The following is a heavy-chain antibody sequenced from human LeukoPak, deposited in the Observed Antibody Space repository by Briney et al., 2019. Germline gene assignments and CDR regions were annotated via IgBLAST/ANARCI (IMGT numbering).Heavy chain of an antibody. CDR1: GFSVSDYS. J-gene: IGHJ4*02. D-gene: IGHD3/OR15-3a*01. CDR3: ARDWDWSFDH. Sequence: GGSLRLSCAASGFSVSDYSMNWVRQAPGKGLEWLSNIRSSGNLRDYADSVKGRFTISRDNAKNSLYLQMNSLRDEDTAIYYCARDWDWSFDHWGQGILVTVSS. V-gene: IGHV3-48*02. CDR2: IRSSGNLR.